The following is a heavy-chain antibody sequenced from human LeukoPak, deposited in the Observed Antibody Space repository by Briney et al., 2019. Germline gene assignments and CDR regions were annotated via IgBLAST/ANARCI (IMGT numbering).Heavy chain of an antibody. Sequence: GGSLRLSCAASGCTFSSYAMSWVRQAPGKGLEWVSAISGSGGSTYYADSVKGRFTISRDNSKNTLYLQMNSLRAEDTAVYYCAKGPPSTYCSSTSCRNYDAFDIWGQGTMVTVSS. J-gene: IGHJ3*02. V-gene: IGHV3-23*01. CDR3: AKGPPSTYCSSTSCRNYDAFDI. D-gene: IGHD2-2*01. CDR1: GCTFSSYA. CDR2: ISGSGGST.